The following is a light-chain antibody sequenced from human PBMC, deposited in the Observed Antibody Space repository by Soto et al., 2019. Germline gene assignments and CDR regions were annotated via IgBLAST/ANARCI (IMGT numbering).Light chain of an antibody. CDR1: QSVSSK. V-gene: IGKV3-15*01. CDR3: QQYNNWPPIT. Sequence: EILVTPSPGTLSVSPGERVTLSCRASQSVSSKLVWYQRKPGQSPRLLIYDASTRATGIPARFSGSGSGTEFTLTISSLQSEDFAVYYCQQYNNWPPITFGQGTRLEI. CDR2: DAS. J-gene: IGKJ5*01.